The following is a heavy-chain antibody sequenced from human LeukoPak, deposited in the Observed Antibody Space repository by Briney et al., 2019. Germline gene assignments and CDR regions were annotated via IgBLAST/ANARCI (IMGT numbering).Heavy chain of an antibody. Sequence: SETLSLTCSVSGGSISSSSYYWGWIRQPPGKGLEWIGSIYYSGSTYYNPSLKSRVTISVDTSKNQFSLKLSSVTAADTAVYYCARRGSGSYFKPYYFDYWGRGTLVTVSS. CDR1: GGSISSSSYY. V-gene: IGHV4-39*01. D-gene: IGHD3-10*01. CDR3: ARRGSGSYFKPYYFDY. J-gene: IGHJ4*02. CDR2: IYYSGST.